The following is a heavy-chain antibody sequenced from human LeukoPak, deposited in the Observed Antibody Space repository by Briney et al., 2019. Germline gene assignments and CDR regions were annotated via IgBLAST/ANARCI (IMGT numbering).Heavy chain of an antibody. V-gene: IGHV3-23*01. CDR1: GFTFSSYA. CDR3: ATIPWGQWLVRGAFDI. J-gene: IGHJ3*02. Sequence: GVSLRLSCTASGFTFSSYAMSWPRQATGKGLEWVSAISGSGGSTYYADSVKGRFNISRDNSKNTLYLKMNSLRAEDTAVYYCATIPWGQWLVRGAFDIWGQGTMVTVSS. D-gene: IGHD6-19*01. CDR2: ISGSGGST.